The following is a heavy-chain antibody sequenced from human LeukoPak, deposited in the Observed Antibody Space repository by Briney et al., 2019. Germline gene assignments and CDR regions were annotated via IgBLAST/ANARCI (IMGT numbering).Heavy chain of an antibody. CDR2: IYHSGST. D-gene: IGHD5-18*01. J-gene: IGHJ4*02. V-gene: IGHV4-38-2*02. CDR1: GYSISSGYY. CDR3: ARGTGEGYTYGRYYFDY. Sequence: ETLSLTCTVSGYSISSGYYWGWIRQPPGKGLEWIGNIYHSGSTYYNPSLKSRVTISVDTSKNQFSLKLSSVTAADTAVYYCARGTGEGYTYGRYYFDYWGQGTLVTVSS.